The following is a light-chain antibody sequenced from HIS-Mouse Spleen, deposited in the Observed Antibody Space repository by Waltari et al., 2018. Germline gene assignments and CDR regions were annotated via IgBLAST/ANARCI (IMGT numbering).Light chain of an antibody. CDR1: QGISSY. CDR3: QQYYSYPYT. Sequence: AIRMTQSPSSLSASTGDRVTITCRASQGISSYLAWYQQKPAKAPKLLIYAASTLQSGVPSRFSGSGSGTDFTLTLSCLQSEDCASYYFQQYYSYPYTFGQGTKLGIK. V-gene: IGKV1-8*01. CDR2: AAS. J-gene: IGKJ2*01.